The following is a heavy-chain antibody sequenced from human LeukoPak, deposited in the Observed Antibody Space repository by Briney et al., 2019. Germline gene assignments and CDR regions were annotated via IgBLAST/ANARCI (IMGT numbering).Heavy chain of an antibody. D-gene: IGHD1-26*01. CDR1: GGSISSYY. CDR3: TRGRLELRWFDP. Sequence: SETLSLTCTVSGGSISSYYWSWIRQPPGKGLEWIGYINYSGSTNYNPSLKSRVIISVDTSKNQFSLRLSSVTAADTAVYFCTRGRLELRWFDPWGQGTLVTVSS. J-gene: IGHJ5*02. V-gene: IGHV4-59*01. CDR2: INYSGST.